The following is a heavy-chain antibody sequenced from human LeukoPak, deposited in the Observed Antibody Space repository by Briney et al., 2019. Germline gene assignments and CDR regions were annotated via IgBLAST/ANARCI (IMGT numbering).Heavy chain of an antibody. CDR1: GGSINSYY. Sequence: PSETLSLTCTVSGGSINSYYWNWIRQPPGKGLELIGYIYYSGSPTYNPSLKSRVTVSVDTSKNQFSLQLSSVTAADTAVYYCAGDVMSTALDAFDVWGQGTMVTVSS. V-gene: IGHV4-59*01. J-gene: IGHJ3*01. CDR3: AGDVMSTALDAFDV. D-gene: IGHD2/OR15-2a*01. CDR2: IYYSGSP.